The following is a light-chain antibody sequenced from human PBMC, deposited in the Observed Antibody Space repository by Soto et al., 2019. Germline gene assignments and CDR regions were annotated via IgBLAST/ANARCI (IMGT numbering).Light chain of an antibody. CDR3: SSYTSSSTRV. CDR1: SSDVGGYNY. CDR2: EVS. Sequence: QSALTQPASVSGSPGQSITISCTGTSSDVGGYNYVSWYQQHPGKAPKLMIYEVSNRPSGVSNRFSGSKSGTTASLTISGLQAEDEADYYCSSYTSSSTRVFGGGTKLTVI. J-gene: IGLJ3*02. V-gene: IGLV2-14*01.